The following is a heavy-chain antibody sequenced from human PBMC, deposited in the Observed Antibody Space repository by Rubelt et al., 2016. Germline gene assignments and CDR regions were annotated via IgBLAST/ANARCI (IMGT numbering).Heavy chain of an antibody. CDR1: SGSISSSRYF. CDR3: ARRYSNGLYWFFDL. D-gene: IGHD6-19*01. V-gene: IGHV4-39*01. Sequence: QLQLQESGPGLVKPSETLSLTCTVSSGSISSSRYFWGWFRQPPRKGPEWIGNIYYSGSTYYNPSLKSRVTISVDTSKNQFSRKLFSGTAADTAVYYGARRYSNGLYWFFDLWGRGTLVTVSS. J-gene: IGHJ2*01. CDR2: IYYSGST.